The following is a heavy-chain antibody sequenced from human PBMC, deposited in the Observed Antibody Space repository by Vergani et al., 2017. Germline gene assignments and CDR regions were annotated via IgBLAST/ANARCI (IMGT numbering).Heavy chain of an antibody. D-gene: IGHD2-15*01. CDR3: ARHRGWGLVVVAATPWYYYYGMDV. CDR2: IYPGYSYT. CDR1: GYSFTSYW. Sequence: EVQLVQSGAEVKTPGESLKISCKGSGYSFTSYWFGWVRQMPGKGLEWMGIIYPGYSYTRYSPSFQGQVTISADKSISTAYLQWSSLKASDTAMYYCARHRGWGLVVVAATPWYYYYGMDVWGQGTTVTVSS. V-gene: IGHV5-51*01. J-gene: IGHJ6*02.